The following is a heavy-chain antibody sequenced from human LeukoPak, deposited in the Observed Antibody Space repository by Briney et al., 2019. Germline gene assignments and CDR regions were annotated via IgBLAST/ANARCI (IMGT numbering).Heavy chain of an antibody. D-gene: IGHD6-19*01. CDR1: GGAINTYF. V-gene: IGHV4-59*01. CDR2: IYYSGST. Sequence: SQTLSLTCTVSGGAINTYFWSWIRQPPGKGLEWIGYIYYSGSTNYNPSLKSRVTISVDTSKNQFPLKLSSVTAADTAVYYCARGVTGGWYGDFQHWGQGTLVTVSS. J-gene: IGHJ1*01. CDR3: ARGVTGGWYGDFQH.